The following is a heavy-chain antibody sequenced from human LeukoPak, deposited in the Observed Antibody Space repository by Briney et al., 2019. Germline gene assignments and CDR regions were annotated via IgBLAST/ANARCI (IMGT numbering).Heavy chain of an antibody. CDR2: INHDGSEK. CDR1: GFTFIEYS. Sequence: QPGGSLGLPCAASGFTFIEYSLTWVRQAPGKGLEWVANINHDGSEKNYVDSVKGRFTISRDNAENSVYLQVNSLRAEDTAIYYCARGSGWVDYWGQGTLVTVSS. CDR3: ARGSGWVDY. D-gene: IGHD6-19*01. V-gene: IGHV3-7*03. J-gene: IGHJ4*02.